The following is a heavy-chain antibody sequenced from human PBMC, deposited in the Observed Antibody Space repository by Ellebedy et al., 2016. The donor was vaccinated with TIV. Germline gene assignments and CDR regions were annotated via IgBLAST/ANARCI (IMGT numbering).Heavy chain of an antibody. D-gene: IGHD6-13*01. CDR1: GFTFSRYA. CDR3: ARIGIGAARVGYDY. Sequence: PGGSLRLSCAVSGFTFSRYAVRWVRQAPGKGLEWVSSLSGSSNYIYHADSVQGRFTISRDNAKNSLYLHMTGLRAEDTAVYYCARIGIGAARVGYDYWGQGTLVTVSS. CDR2: LSGSSNYI. V-gene: IGHV3-21*01. J-gene: IGHJ4*02.